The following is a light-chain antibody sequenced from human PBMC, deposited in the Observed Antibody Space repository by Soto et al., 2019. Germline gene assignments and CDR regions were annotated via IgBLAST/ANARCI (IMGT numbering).Light chain of an antibody. V-gene: IGLV1-36*01. J-gene: IGLJ1*01. CDR1: SSNIGNNA. CDR2: YDD. Sequence: QSVLTQPPSVSEAPRQRVTISCSGSSSNIGNNAVNWYQQLPGKAPKLLIYYDDLLPSGVSDRFSGSKSGTSASLAISGLQSEDEADYYCVAWYDSLNGYVFGTGTKVTVL. CDR3: VAWYDSLNGYV.